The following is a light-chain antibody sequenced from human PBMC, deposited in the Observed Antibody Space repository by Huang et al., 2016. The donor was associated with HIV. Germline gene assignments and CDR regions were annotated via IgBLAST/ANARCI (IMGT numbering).Light chain of an antibody. V-gene: IGKV1-39*01. CDR3: QHSFNPPFT. CDR2: AAS. Sequence: DIQMTQSPSSLSASVGDRVTITCRASESISTYLNWYQQKPGKAPKLLIYAASNLQSGVPSRFSGSGSGTDFTLTISSLQPEDFATYSCQHSFNPPFTFDPGTRVDFK. CDR1: ESISTY. J-gene: IGKJ3*01.